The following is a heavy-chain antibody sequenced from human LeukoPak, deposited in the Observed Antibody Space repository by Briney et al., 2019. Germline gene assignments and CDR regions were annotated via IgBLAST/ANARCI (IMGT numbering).Heavy chain of an antibody. Sequence: SETLSLTCTVSGGSISSYYWSWIRQPAGKGLEWIGRIYTSGSTNCNPSLKSRVTMSVDTSKNQFSLKLSSVTAADTAVYYCAGESYYYDSSGYLFDYWGQGTLVTVSS. CDR3: AGESYYYDSSGYLFDY. J-gene: IGHJ4*02. CDR2: IYTSGST. D-gene: IGHD3-22*01. V-gene: IGHV4-4*07. CDR1: GGSISSYY.